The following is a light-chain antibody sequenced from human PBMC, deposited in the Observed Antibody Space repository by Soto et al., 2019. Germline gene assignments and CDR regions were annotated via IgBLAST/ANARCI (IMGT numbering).Light chain of an antibody. J-gene: IGLJ2*01. CDR2: GVG. Sequence: QSALTQPPSASGSPGQSVTISCTGTSTDVGGYKYVSWYQQHPGKAPKLMIYGVGKRPSGVPDRVSGSKSGNTASLTVSGLQAEDEAYYYCSAYAGTHFVFGGGTKLTVL. CDR1: STDVGGYKY. CDR3: SAYAGTHFV. V-gene: IGLV2-8*01.